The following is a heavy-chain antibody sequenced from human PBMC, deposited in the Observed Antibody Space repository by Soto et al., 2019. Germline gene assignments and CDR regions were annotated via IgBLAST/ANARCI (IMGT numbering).Heavy chain of an antibody. D-gene: IGHD6-13*01. J-gene: IGHJ4*02. V-gene: IGHV4-39*01. CDR1: GGSISSSSYY. Sequence: QLQLQESGPGLVKPSETLSLTCTVSGGSISSSSYYWGWIRQPPGKGLEWIGSIYYSGSTYYNPSLKSRVTISVDTSKNQFSLKLSSVTAADTAVYYWERHYGIAAADYWGQGTLVTVSS. CDR3: ERHYGIAAADY. CDR2: IYYSGST.